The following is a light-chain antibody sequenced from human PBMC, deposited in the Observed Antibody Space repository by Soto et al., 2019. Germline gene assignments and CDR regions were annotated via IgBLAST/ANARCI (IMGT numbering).Light chain of an antibody. CDR2: SAS. Sequence: EIAMTQSPATLSVSPGERATLSCRASQSISTELSWYQQIPGQPPRLHIYSASTRATGVPARFTGSGSGSEFTLTISGLQSEDFAIHYCQQGHNWPLTFGQGTRLEI. CDR3: QQGHNWPLT. V-gene: IGKV3-15*01. CDR1: QSISTE. J-gene: IGKJ2*01.